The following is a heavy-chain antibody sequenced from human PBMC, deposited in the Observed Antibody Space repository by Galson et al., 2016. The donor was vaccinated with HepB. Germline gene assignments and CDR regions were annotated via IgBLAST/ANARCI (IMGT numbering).Heavy chain of an antibody. D-gene: IGHD4-17*01. CDR1: GDSISSNNW. CDR3: ARTSSDYNDSADY. Sequence: ETLSLTCAVSGDSISSNNWWSWVRQPPGKGLECIGEIYHSGSTNYNPSLESRVTISLDGSKNQFSLKLRSVTAADTAVYYCARTSSDYNDSADYWGQGTLVTVSS. CDR2: IYHSGST. J-gene: IGHJ4*02. V-gene: IGHV4-4*02.